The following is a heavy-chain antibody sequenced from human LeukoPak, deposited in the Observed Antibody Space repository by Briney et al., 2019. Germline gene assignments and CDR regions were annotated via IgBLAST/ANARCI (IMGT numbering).Heavy chain of an antibody. CDR3: ASVYYYDSSGYSTYYFDY. CDR2: IRYDGSNK. Sequence: PGGSLRLSCAASGFTFSSYGRHWVRQAPGKGLEWVAFIRYDGSNKYYADSVKGRFTISRDNSKNTLYLQMNSLRAEDTAVYYCASVYYYDSSGYSTYYFDYWGQGTLVTVSS. D-gene: IGHD3-22*01. V-gene: IGHV3-30*02. CDR1: GFTFSSYG. J-gene: IGHJ4*02.